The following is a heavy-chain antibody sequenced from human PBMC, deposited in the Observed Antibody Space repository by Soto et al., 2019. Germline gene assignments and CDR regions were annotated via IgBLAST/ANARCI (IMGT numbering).Heavy chain of an antibody. CDR3: ARGTNEVLWFGELSPFHMDV. D-gene: IGHD3-10*01. Sequence: GGSLRLSCAASGFTFSSYSMNWVRQAPGKGLEWVSYISSSSSTIYYADSVKGRFTISRDNAKNSLYLQMNSLRAEDTAVYYCARGTNEVLWFGELSPFHMDVWGKGTTVTVSS. CDR1: GFTFSSYS. CDR2: ISSSSSTI. V-gene: IGHV3-48*01. J-gene: IGHJ6*03.